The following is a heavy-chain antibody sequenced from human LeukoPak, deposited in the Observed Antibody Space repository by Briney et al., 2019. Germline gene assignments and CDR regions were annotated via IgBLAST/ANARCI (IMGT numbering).Heavy chain of an antibody. CDR1: GGSISSYY. D-gene: IGHD3-10*01. Sequence: SETLSLTCTVSGGSISSYYWSWIRQPPGKGLEWIGYIYYSGSTNYNPSLKSRVTISVDTSKNQFSLKLSSVTAAGTAVYYCARHAGSGSSKFDYWGQGTLVTVSS. J-gene: IGHJ4*02. CDR2: IYYSGST. CDR3: ARHAGSGSSKFDY. V-gene: IGHV4-59*08.